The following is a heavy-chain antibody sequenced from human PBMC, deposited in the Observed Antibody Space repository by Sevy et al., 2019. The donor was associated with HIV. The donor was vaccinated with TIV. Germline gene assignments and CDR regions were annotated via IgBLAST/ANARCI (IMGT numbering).Heavy chain of an antibody. J-gene: IGHJ4*02. Sequence: SETLSLTCSVSGGSSSISSYFWGWIRQPPGKGLEWIGSIYYSGSTYYNPSLKSRVTISVDMSKSQFSLKLTPVTAADTAVYYCASGPYDSSSWYYFDCWGQGTLVTVSS. CDR2: IYYSGST. CDR3: ASGPYDSSSWYYFDC. V-gene: IGHV4-39*01. D-gene: IGHD6-13*01. CDR1: GGSSSISSYF.